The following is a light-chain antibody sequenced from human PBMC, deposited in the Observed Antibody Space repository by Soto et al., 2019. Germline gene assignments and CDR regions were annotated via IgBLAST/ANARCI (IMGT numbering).Light chain of an antibody. CDR2: DVT. CDR1: SSDVGGYNF. Sequence: HSVLTQSRSVSGSPGESVTISCPGTSSDVGGYNFVSRYQQYPGKAPKLIIYDVTKRPSGVPDRFSGSKSGNTASLTISGLQTDDEADYYCCSYAGSYTHVFGTGTKVT. V-gene: IGLV2-11*01. CDR3: CSYAGSYTHV. J-gene: IGLJ1*01.